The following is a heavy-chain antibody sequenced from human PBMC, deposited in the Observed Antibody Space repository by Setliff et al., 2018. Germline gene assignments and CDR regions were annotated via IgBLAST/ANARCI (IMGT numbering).Heavy chain of an antibody. CDR3: ARDRFYNSWSGTSITAPHDAFDI. J-gene: IGHJ3*02. D-gene: IGHD3-3*01. CDR1: GYTFTNHY. CDR2: INPTGGLT. Sequence: GASVKVSCKASGYTFTNHYMHWVRQAPGQGLEWMGIINPTGGLTRYAQKFQGRVTMTRDTSTSTVYLEVSSLRSEDTAVYFCARDRFYNSWSGTSITAPHDAFDIWGQGTMVTVS. V-gene: IGHV1-46*03.